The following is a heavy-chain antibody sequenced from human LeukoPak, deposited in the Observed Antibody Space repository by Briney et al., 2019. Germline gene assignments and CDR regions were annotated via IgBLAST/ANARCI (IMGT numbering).Heavy chain of an antibody. Sequence: SETLSLTCTVSGGSISSYYWSWIRQPPGKGLEWIGYIYYSGSTNYNPSLKSRVTISVDTSKNQFSLKLSSVTAADTAVYYCVRSVXAAXXXPYXDYWGQGXLVTVSS. V-gene: IGHV4-59*08. CDR3: VRSVXAAXXXPYXDY. J-gene: IGHJ4*02. CDR2: IYYSGST. D-gene: IGHD6-13*01. CDR1: GGSISSYY.